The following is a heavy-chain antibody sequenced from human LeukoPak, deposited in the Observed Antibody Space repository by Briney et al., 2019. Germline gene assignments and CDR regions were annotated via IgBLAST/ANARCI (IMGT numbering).Heavy chain of an antibody. V-gene: IGHV3-23*01. CDR2: ISGSGGST. CDR3: AKDPPMGIGSSWYANWFDP. CDR1: GFTFRSYA. J-gene: IGHJ5*02. Sequence: GGSLRLSCAASGFTFRSYAMSWVRQAPGKGLEWVSAISGSGGSTYYADSVKGRFTISRDNSKNTLYLQMNSLRAEDTAVYYCAKDPPMGIGSSWYANWFDPWGQGTLVTVSS. D-gene: IGHD6-13*01.